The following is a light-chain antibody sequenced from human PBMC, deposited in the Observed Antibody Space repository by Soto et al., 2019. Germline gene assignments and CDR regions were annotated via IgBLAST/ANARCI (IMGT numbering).Light chain of an antibody. V-gene: IGKV3-15*01. CDR1: QSVSSY. J-gene: IGKJ5*01. CDR2: GAS. CDR3: QQYNNWSIT. Sequence: EIVLTQSPATLSLSPGERATLSCRASQSVSSYLAWYQQKSGQAPRLLIYGASTRATGIPARFSGSGSGTEFTLTISSLQSEDFAVYYCQQYNNWSITFGQGTRLEIK.